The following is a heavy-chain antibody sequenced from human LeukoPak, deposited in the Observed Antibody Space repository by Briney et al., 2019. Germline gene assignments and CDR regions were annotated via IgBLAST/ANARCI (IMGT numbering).Heavy chain of an antibody. Sequence: GGSLRLACAASGFTFSSYSMSWVRQAPGKGLEWVSSITTSSTYISYADSVKGRFTISRDNAKNSLYLQMNSLRAEDTAVYYCARGKYSSGWFDYWGQGTLVTVSS. D-gene: IGHD6-19*01. J-gene: IGHJ4*02. CDR1: GFTFSSYS. CDR2: ITTSSTYI. V-gene: IGHV3-21*01. CDR3: ARGKYSSGWFDY.